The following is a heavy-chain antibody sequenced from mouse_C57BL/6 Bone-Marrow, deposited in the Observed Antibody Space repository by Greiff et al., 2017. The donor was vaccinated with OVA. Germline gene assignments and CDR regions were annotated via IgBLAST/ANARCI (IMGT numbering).Heavy chain of an antibody. CDR3: ARGDGYSWFAY. Sequence: QVQLQQPGAELVKPGASVKLSCKASGYTFTSYWMHWVKQRPGPGLEWIGMIHPNSGSTNYNEKFKSKATLTVDKSSSTAYMQLSSLTSEDSAFYYCARGDGYSWFAYWGQGTLVTVSA. V-gene: IGHV1-64*01. CDR1: GYTFTSYW. J-gene: IGHJ3*01. D-gene: IGHD2-3*01. CDR2: IHPNSGST.